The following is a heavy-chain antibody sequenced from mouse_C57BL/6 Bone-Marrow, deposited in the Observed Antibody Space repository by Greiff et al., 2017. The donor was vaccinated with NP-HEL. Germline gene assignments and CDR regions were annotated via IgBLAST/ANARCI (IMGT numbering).Heavy chain of an antibody. J-gene: IGHJ3*01. CDR3: AVIGVITTVVKFAY. D-gene: IGHD1-1*01. Sequence: EVQLLESGAELVKPGASVKLSCTASGFNIKDYYMHWVQQRPEQGLEWIGRIDPEDGDTKYAPKFQGQATITADTSSNTAYLQLSSLTSEDTAVYYCAVIGVITTVVKFAYWGQGTLVTVSA. CDR1: GFNIKDYY. V-gene: IGHV14-2*01. CDR2: IDPEDGDT.